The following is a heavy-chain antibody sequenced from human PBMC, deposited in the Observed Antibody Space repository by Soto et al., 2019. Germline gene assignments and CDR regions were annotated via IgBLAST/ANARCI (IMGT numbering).Heavy chain of an antibody. Sequence: SETLSLTCAVYGGSFSDYYWSWIRQPPGKGPEWIGEINHSGSTNYNPSLKSRVTISVDTSKNQFSLKLTSVTAADTAVYYCARGPCYYGTSGYYPAFWYFDYWGQGXLVTVYS. CDR1: GGSFSDYY. D-gene: IGHD3-22*01. V-gene: IGHV4-34*01. CDR3: ARGPCYYGTSGYYPAFWYFDY. J-gene: IGHJ4*02. CDR2: INHSGST.